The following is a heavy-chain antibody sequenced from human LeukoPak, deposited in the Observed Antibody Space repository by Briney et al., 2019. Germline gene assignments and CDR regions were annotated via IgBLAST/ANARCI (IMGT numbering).Heavy chain of an antibody. J-gene: IGHJ4*02. CDR3: ARVTDVAVAGMGSFDD. CDR2: IYYTGST. V-gene: IGHV4-59*01. D-gene: IGHD6-19*01. Sequence: PSETLSLTCTVSGVSISSYYWSWIRQPPGKGLEWIAYIYYTGSTNYNPSLKSRVTISVDTSKNQFSLKVSSVTAADTAVYYCARVTDVAVAGMGSFDDWGQGTLVTVSS. CDR1: GVSISSYY.